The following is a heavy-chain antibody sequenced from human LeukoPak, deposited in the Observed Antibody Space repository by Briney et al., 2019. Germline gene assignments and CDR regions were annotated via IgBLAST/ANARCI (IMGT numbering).Heavy chain of an antibody. D-gene: IGHD3-3*01. J-gene: IGHJ6*03. CDR2: IKTKFYGGST. CDR3: TRDLRVSHPGQYYYVDV. V-gene: IGHV3-49*03. Sequence: GGSLRLSCTGSGFTFGDYAVSWFRQAPGKGLEWIGFIKTKFYGGSTQYAAPVRGRFTISRDDVKSIAYLQINSLKTEDTAVYYCTRDLRVSHPGQYYYVDVWGTGTTVTVSS. CDR1: GFTFGDYA.